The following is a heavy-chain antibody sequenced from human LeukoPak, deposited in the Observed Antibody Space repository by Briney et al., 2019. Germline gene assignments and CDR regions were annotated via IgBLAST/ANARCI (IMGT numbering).Heavy chain of an antibody. CDR3: ARDSAGNDY. CDR1: GFTFSTYW. V-gene: IGHV3-7*01. J-gene: IGHJ4*02. D-gene: IGHD6-13*01. CDR2: IKQGGSEK. Sequence: GGSLRLSCAASGFTFSTYWMSWVRQAPGKGLEWVANIKQGGSEKYYVDSVKGRFTISRDNAKNSLYLQMNSLRAEDTAMYYCARDSAGNDYWGQGTLVTVSS.